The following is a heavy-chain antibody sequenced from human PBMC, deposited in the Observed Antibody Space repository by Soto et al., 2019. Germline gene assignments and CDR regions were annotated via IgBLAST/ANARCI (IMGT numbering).Heavy chain of an antibody. D-gene: IGHD3-3*01. V-gene: IGHV3-30-3*01. CDR1: GFTFSNYV. CDR2: ISYDGGSK. Sequence: GGSLRLSCAASGFTFSNYVMHWVRQAPGKGLEWVAVISYDGGSKNYADSVKGRFTISRDNSKNTLYLQMNNLRIEDTAVYYCVRDGPHITIYGYGHYWGQGTLVTVSS. J-gene: IGHJ4*02. CDR3: VRDGPHITIYGYGHY.